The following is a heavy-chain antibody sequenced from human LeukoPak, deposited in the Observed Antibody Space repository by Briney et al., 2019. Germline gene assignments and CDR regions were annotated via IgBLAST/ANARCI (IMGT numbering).Heavy chain of an antibody. CDR1: GFTFSSYA. CDR3: AINGGGDSGYGNFDY. V-gene: IGHV3-30*04. Sequence: GGSLRLSCSASGFTFSSYAMHWVRQAPGKGLEWVAVISYDGSNKYYADSVKGRFTTSRDNAKNSLYLQMNSLRAEDTAFYYCAINGGGDSGYGNFDYWGQGTLVTVSS. D-gene: IGHD5-12*01. CDR2: ISYDGSNK. J-gene: IGHJ4*02.